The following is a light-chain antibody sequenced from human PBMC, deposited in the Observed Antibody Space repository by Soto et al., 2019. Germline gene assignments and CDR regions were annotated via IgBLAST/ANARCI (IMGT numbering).Light chain of an antibody. CDR3: ASWDDSLDGLL. V-gene: IGLV1-44*01. CDR2: SNN. J-gene: IGLJ3*02. CDR1: SSNIGGYS. Sequence: QPVLTQPPSVSGTPGQRVTISCSGSSSNIGGYSVNWYQQLPGAAPKLLIYSNNQRPSGVPDRFSGSKSGTSASLAISGLQSGDEADYYCASWDDSLDGLLFGGGTKLTVL.